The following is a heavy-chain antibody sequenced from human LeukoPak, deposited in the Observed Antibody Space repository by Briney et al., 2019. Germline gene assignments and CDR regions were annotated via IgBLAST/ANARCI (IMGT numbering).Heavy chain of an antibody. CDR3: ARDRAGYCSSTSCYLGQDYYYYYGMDV. CDR1: GYTFTSYG. J-gene: IGHJ6*04. CDR2: ISAYNGNT. Sequence: ASVKVSCKASGYTFTSYGISWVRQAPGQGLEWMGWISAYNGNTNYAQKLQGRVTMTTDTSTSTAYMELRSLRSDDTAVYYCARDRAGYCSSTSCYLGQDYYYYYGMDVWGKGTTATVSS. V-gene: IGHV1-18*04. D-gene: IGHD2-2*01.